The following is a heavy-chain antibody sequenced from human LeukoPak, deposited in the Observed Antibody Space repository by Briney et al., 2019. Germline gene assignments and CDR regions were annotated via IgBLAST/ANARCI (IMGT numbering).Heavy chain of an antibody. CDR1: GFTFSNYA. CDR2: ISGSGSST. J-gene: IGHJ4*02. Sequence: GGSLRLSCAASGFTFSNYAMSWFRQAPGKGLEWVSAISGSGSSTYYADSVKGRFTISRDNSKNTLYLQMNSLRAEDTAVYYCSPSSGSDGSGAATPGYWGQGTLVTVSS. D-gene: IGHD2-15*01. CDR3: SPSSGSDGSGAATPGY. V-gene: IGHV3-23*01.